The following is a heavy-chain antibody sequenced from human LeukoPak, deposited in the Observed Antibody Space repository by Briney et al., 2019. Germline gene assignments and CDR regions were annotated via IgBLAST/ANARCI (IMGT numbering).Heavy chain of an antibody. CDR3: ARVVVIAIDYYFDY. CDR2: IYHSGST. D-gene: IGHD2-21*01. J-gene: IGHJ4*02. Sequence: SETLSLTCTVSGGSISSGGYYWSWIRQPPGKGLEWIGYIYHSGSTYYNPPLKSRVTISVDRSKNQFSLKLSSVTAADTAVYYCARVVVIAIDYYFDYWGQGTLVTVSS. V-gene: IGHV4-30-2*01. CDR1: GGSISSGGYY.